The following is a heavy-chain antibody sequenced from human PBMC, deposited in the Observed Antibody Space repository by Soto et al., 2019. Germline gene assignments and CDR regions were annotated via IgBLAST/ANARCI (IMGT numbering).Heavy chain of an antibody. CDR3: ARHARDYYGSGSFLGGFDP. CDR1: GGSISSSSYY. V-gene: IGHV4-39*01. Sequence: PSETLSLTCTVSGGSISSSSYYWGWIRQPPGKGLEWIGSIYYSGSTYYNPSLKSRVTISVDTSKNQFSLKLSSVTAADTAVYYCARHARDYYGSGSFLGGFDPWGQGTLVTVSS. CDR2: IYYSGST. J-gene: IGHJ5*02. D-gene: IGHD3-10*01.